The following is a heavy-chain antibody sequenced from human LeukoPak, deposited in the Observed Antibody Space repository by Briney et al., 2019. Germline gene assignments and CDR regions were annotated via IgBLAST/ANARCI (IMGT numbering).Heavy chain of an antibody. J-gene: IGHJ4*02. Sequence: GGSLRLSCAASGFTFSSYAMSWVRQAPGKGLEWVSTISGSGGSTNYADSAKGRFTISRDNSKNTLHLQMNSLGAEDTAVYHCAKDRGSGWGIDYWGQGTLVTVSS. CDR1: GFTFSSYA. V-gene: IGHV3-23*01. D-gene: IGHD6-19*01. CDR2: ISGSGGST. CDR3: AKDRGSGWGIDY.